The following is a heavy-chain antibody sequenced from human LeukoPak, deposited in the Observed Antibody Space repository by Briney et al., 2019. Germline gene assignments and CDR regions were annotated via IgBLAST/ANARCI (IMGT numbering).Heavy chain of an antibody. J-gene: IGHJ4*02. CDR1: GGSFSGYY. CDR2: INHSGGT. V-gene: IGHV4-34*01. CDR3: ARGGKYCSSTTCYVAY. D-gene: IGHD2-2*01. Sequence: SETLSLTCAVYGGSFSGYYWSWVRQPPGEGLEWIGEINHSGGTNCNPSLKSRVTISVDTSKNQFSLKLSSVTAADTVVYYCARGGKYCSSTTCYVAYWGQGALVTVSS.